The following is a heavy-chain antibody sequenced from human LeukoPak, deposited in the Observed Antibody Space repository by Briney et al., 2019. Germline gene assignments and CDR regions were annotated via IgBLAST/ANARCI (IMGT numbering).Heavy chain of an antibody. V-gene: IGHV1-3*01. Sequence: ASVKVSCKASGYTFTSYAMHWVRQAPGQRLEWMGWINAGNGNTKYSQKFQDRVTITRDTSASTAYMELSSLRSEDTAVYYCARELVRGNWFDPWGQGTLVTVSS. CDR1: GYTFTSYA. J-gene: IGHJ5*02. CDR2: INAGNGNT. D-gene: IGHD3-10*01. CDR3: ARELVRGNWFDP.